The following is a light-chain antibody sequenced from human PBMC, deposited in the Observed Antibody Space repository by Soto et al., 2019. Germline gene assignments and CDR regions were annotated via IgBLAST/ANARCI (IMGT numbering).Light chain of an antibody. J-gene: IGLJ2*01. Sequence: QLVLTQSPPASASLGASVKLTCTLSSGHSNYAIAWPQLQPEKGPRYLMNLNSDGSHTKGDGLPDRFSGSSSGAERYLSISSLQPEDEADYSCLTWDTGIVVFGGGTKLTVL. CDR2: LNSDGSH. CDR3: LTWDTGIVV. CDR1: SGHSNYA. V-gene: IGLV4-69*01.